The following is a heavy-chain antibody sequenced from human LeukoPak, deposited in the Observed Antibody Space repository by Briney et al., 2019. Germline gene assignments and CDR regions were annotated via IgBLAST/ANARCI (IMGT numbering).Heavy chain of an antibody. D-gene: IGHD3-16*02. CDR1: GFTFSSYS. V-gene: IGHV3-21*01. CDR2: ISSSSSYI. J-gene: IGHJ4*02. CDR3: ARDSAPYVWGSYRYFDY. Sequence: GGSLRLSCAASGFTFSSYSMNWVRQAPGKGLEWVSSISSSSSYIYYADSVKGRFTISRDNAKNSLYLQMNSLRDEDTAVYYCARDSAPYVWGSYRYFDYWGQGTLVTVST.